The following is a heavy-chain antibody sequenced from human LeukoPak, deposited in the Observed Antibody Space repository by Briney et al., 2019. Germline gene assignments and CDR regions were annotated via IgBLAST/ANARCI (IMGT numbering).Heavy chain of an antibody. J-gene: IGHJ5*02. CDR2: ISYDGSNK. D-gene: IGHD3-10*01. CDR3: AKAYAYYGSGKVFFTNWFDP. CDR1: GFTFSSYG. V-gene: IGHV3-30*18. Sequence: GGSLRLSCAASGFTFSSYGMHWVRQAPGKGLEWVAVISYDGSNKYYADSVKGRFTISRDNSKNTLYLQMNSLRAEDTAVYYCAKAYAYYGSGKVFFTNWFDPWGQGTLVTVSS.